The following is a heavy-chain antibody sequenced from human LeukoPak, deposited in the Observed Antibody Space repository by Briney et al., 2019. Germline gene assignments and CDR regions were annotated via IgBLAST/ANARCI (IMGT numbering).Heavy chain of an antibody. CDR3: AREVGAREFGY. J-gene: IGHJ4*02. D-gene: IGHD3-16*01. CDR2: ISGSGGST. Sequence: GGSLRLSCAASGFTFSSYAMSWVRQAPGKGLEWVSAISGSGGSTYYADSVKGRFTISRDNAKNSLYLQMNSLRAEDTAVYYCAREVGAREFGYWGQGTLVTVSS. CDR1: GFTFSSYA. V-gene: IGHV3-23*01.